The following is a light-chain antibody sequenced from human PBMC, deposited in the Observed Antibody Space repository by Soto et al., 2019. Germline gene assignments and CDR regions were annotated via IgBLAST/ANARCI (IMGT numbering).Light chain of an antibody. Sequence: EILMTQSPATLSVSPGERATLSCRASQSVTTSLAWYQQKPGQAPKVLIYRASSLATGIPARFSGSGSGTEFTLTISSLQSEDFATYYCQQSYNWLRTFGQGTKVDIK. V-gene: IGKV3-15*01. CDR3: QQSYNWLRT. CDR1: QSVTTS. CDR2: RAS. J-gene: IGKJ1*01.